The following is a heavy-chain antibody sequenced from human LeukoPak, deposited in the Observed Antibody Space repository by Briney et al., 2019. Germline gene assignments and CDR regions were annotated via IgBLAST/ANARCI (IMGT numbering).Heavy chain of an antibody. V-gene: IGHV4-61*01. CDR3: AREDVGL. D-gene: IGHD1-26*01. Sequence: SETLSLTCTVSGYSISSGYYWSWIRQPPGKGLEWIGYIYYSGSTNYNPSLKSRVTISVDTSKNQFSLKLSSVTAADTAVYYCAREDVGLWGQGTLVTVSS. CDR2: IYYSGST. J-gene: IGHJ4*02. CDR1: GYSISSGYY.